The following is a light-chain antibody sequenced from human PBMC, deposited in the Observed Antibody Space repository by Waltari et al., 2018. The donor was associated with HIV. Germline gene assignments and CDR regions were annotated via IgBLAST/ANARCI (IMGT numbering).Light chain of an antibody. J-gene: IGKJ1*01. Sequence: DIQMTQSPSSLSASVGDSVTITCRASHSITNYLHWYQQKPGRAPNLLISAASNLLSGVPSRFSGSRSGADFILTITSLQPEDFATYYCQQTYSTPWTFGQGTQVEIK. V-gene: IGKV1-39*01. CDR1: HSITNY. CDR3: QQTYSTPWT. CDR2: AAS.